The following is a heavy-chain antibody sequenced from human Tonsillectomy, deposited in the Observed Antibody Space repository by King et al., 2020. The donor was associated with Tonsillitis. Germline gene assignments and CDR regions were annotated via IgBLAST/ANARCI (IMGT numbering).Heavy chain of an antibody. D-gene: IGHD2-21*02. CDR1: GFTFSTYG. J-gene: IGHJ6*04. CDR2: LSYDGSNE. CDR3: AKEVRQYGGSDCYNFCYFDMDV. Sequence: VQLVESGGGVVQPGRSLRLSCAASGFTFSTYGIHWVRQAPGKGLEWVAVLSYDGSNEYYADSVKGRFTVSRDNSKNTLYLQINSLRAEDTAVYYCAKEVRQYGGSDCYNFCYFDMDVWGKGSTVTVSS. V-gene: IGHV3-30*18.